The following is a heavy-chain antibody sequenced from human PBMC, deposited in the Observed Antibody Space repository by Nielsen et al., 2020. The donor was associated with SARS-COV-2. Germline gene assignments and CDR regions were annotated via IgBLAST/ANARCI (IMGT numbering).Heavy chain of an antibody. CDR3: ARGSGMGV. D-gene: IGHD3-10*01. Sequence: GGSLRLSCAASGFTFSSYSMNWVRQAPGKGLEWVSYISSSSSTIYYADSVKGRFTISRDNSKNTLYLQMNSLRADDTARYYCARGSGMGVWGQGTAVIVSS. CDR2: ISSSSSTI. CDR1: GFTFSSYS. V-gene: IGHV3-48*01. J-gene: IGHJ6*02.